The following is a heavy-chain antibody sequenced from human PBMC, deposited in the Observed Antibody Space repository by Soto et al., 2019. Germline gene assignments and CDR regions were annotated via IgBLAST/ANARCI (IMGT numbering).Heavy chain of an antibody. D-gene: IGHD2-8*02. CDR1: GFTGSTYG. CDR2: ISRDGGTK. Sequence: GSLRLSCAVSGFTGSTYGMHWVRQAPGKGLEWVAVISRDGGTKYYADSVKGRFTISRDNSRNTLFLEMNSLRGDDMAVYYCTGEVASGYWGQGP. V-gene: IGHV3-30*03. J-gene: IGHJ4*02. CDR3: TGEVASGY.